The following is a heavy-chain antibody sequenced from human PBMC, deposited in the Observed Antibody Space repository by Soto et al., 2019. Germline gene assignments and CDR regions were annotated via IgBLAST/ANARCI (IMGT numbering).Heavy chain of an antibody. CDR1: GYTFTSYG. CDR2: ISAYNGNT. J-gene: IGHJ5*02. Sequence: ASVKVSCKASGYTFTSYGISWVRQAPGRGLEWMGWISAYNGNTNYAQKLQGRVTMTTDTSTSTAYMELRSLRSDDTAVYYCARDLHSLPTWWFDPWGQGTLVTVSS. CDR3: ARDLHSLPTWWFDP. V-gene: IGHV1-18*01. D-gene: IGHD4-4*01.